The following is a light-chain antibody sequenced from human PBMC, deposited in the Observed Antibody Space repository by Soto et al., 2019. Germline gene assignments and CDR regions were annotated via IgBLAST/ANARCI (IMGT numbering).Light chain of an antibody. CDR2: DAS. CDR1: QNINNY. CDR3: LQDHDDSWT. V-gene: IGKV1-6*01. J-gene: IGKJ1*01. Sequence: IQMTQSPSSLSASVGDRVTITCQASQNINNYLNRYQQKPGRAPKLLIYDASTLQSGVPSRFRGSRSGTEFTLTVSSLQPEDFATYYCLQDHDDSWTFGQGTMV.